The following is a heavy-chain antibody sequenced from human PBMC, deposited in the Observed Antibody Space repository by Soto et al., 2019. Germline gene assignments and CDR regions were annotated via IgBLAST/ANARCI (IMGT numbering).Heavy chain of an antibody. Sequence: EVQLVESGGGLVKPGGSLRLSCAASGFTFSNAWMSWVRQAPGKGLEWVGRIKSKTDGGTTDYAAPVKGRFTISRDDSKNTLYLQMNSLKTEDTAVYYCTTGPFTMVRGVIIVSIPNFDYWGQGTLVTVSS. D-gene: IGHD3-10*01. V-gene: IGHV3-15*01. CDR3: TTGPFTMVRGVIIVSIPNFDY. CDR2: IKSKTDGGTT. CDR1: GFTFSNAW. J-gene: IGHJ4*02.